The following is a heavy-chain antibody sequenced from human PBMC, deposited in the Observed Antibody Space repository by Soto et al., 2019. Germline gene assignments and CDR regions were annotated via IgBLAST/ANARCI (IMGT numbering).Heavy chain of an antibody. D-gene: IGHD6-19*01. CDR2: INPNSGGT. V-gene: IGHV1-2*02. Sequence: GASVKVSCKASGYTFTGYYMHWVRQAPGQGLEWMGWINPNSGGTNYAQKFQGRVTMTRDTSISTAYMELNSLRAEDTAVYYCARETIAVAGTRGYYFDYWGQGTLVTVSS. CDR1: GYTFTGYY. CDR3: ARETIAVAGTRGYYFDY. J-gene: IGHJ4*02.